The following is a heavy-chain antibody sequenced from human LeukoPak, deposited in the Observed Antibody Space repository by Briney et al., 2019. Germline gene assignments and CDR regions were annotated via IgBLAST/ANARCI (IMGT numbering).Heavy chain of an antibody. CDR3: ARDSADPDALDV. CDR2: ISYDRRNQ. CDR1: RFTSSSYS. V-gene: IGHV3-30*04. Sequence: VGSLRLSCAGSRFTSSSYSIRGGRHAPGRRREWVVVISYDRRNQYYAESVKGRFPISRDNSQNTLYLPMNSLRLDATAVYFCARDSADPDALDVWGQGKLVTVSS. J-gene: IGHJ3*01.